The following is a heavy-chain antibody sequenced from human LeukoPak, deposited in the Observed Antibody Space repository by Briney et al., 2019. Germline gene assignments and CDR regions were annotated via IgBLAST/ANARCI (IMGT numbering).Heavy chain of an antibody. J-gene: IGHJ4*02. CDR3: ARAYGSGAYPD. CDR2: VSMAGDVK. D-gene: IGHD3-10*01. Sequence: GGSLRLSCAASGFTFRSFPIHWVRQAPGKGLEGVAVVSMAGDVKYYADSVKGRFTLSRDNSNDTVYVQMNSLRPEDTAVYFCARAYGSGAYPDWGQGTLVIVSS. CDR1: GFTFRSFP. V-gene: IGHV3-30*04.